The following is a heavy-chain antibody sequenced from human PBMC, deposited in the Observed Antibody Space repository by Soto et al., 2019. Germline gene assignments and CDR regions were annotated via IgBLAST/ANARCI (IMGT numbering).Heavy chain of an antibody. V-gene: IGHV4-4*02. CDR2: IYHSGST. CDR3: ARDRGNNWFDP. Sequence: WHWVRQPPGKGLEWIGEIYHSGSTNYNPSLKSRVTISVDKSKNQFSLKLSSVTAADTAVYYCARDRGNNWFDPWGQGTLVTVSS. J-gene: IGHJ5*02.